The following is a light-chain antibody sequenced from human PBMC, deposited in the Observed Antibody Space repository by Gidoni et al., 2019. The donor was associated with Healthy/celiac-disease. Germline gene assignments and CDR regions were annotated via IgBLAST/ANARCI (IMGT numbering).Light chain of an antibody. CDR2: WAS. CDR3: QQYYSTPLT. V-gene: IGKV4-1*01. J-gene: IGKJ4*01. CDR1: QSVLYSSNNKNY. Sequence: DIAMTQSPDSLAVSLGERATINCKSSQSVLYSSNNKNYLAWYQQKPGQPPKLLIYWASTRESGVPDRFSGSGSGTDFTLTISSLQAEDVAVYYCQQYYSTPLTFXGXTKVEIK.